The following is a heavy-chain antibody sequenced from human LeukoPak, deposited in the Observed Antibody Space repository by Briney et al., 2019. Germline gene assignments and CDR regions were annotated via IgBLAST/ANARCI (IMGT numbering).Heavy chain of an antibody. J-gene: IGHJ2*01. V-gene: IGHV4-34*01. CDR3: ARGGYDFFWYFDL. CDR2: INHSGST. D-gene: IGHD5-12*01. CDR1: GGSFSGYY. Sequence: PSETLSLTCAVYGGSFSGYYWSWIRQTPGKGLEWIGEINHSGSTNYNPSLKSRVTISVDTSKNQFSLKLSSVTAADTAVYYCARGGYDFFWYFDLWGRGTLVTVSS.